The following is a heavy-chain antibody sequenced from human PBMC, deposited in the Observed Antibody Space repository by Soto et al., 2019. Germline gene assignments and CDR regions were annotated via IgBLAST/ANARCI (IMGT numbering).Heavy chain of an antibody. V-gene: IGHV3-72*01. D-gene: IGHD1-26*01. Sequence: PGGSLRLSCAASGFTLSDHYMDWVRQAPGKGLEWVGRTKNKANRYTTEYAASVNGRFTISRDDSKNSLYLQMNSLKTEDTAVYYCARWVSGSPDNWGQGTLGTVS. J-gene: IGHJ4*02. CDR3: ARWVSGSPDN. CDR1: GFTLSDHY. CDR2: TKNKANRYTT.